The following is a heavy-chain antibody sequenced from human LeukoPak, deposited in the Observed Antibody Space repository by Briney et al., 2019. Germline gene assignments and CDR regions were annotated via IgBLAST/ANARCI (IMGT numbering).Heavy chain of an antibody. CDR2: INHSGST. CDR3: EGPRAGDLDY. CDR1: GGSFGGYY. V-gene: IGHV4-34*01. Sequence: SETLSLTCAIYGGSFGGYYWSWIRQPPGKGLEWIGEINHSGSTNYNPSLKSRVTISVDTSKNHFSLKLSSVTAADTAVYYCEGPRAGDLDYWGQGTLVTVSS. J-gene: IGHJ4*02.